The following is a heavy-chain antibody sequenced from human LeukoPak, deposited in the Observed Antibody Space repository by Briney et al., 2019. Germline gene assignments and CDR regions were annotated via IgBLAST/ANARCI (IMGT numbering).Heavy chain of an antibody. CDR2: INPSGGTT. V-gene: IGHV1-46*01. CDR3: ARVSFQGGYDY. Sequence: GASVKVSCRASGNTFTSYYMHWVRQAPGQGLDWMGLINPSGGTTSYAQKYQGRVTMTRDTSTSRVYMEPSSLRSDDTAVYYCARVSFQGGYDYWGQGTLVTVSS. J-gene: IGHJ4*02. CDR1: GNTFTSYY. D-gene: IGHD3-22*01.